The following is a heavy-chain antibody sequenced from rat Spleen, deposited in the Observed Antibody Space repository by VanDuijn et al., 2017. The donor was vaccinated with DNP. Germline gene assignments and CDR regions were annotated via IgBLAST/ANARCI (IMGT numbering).Heavy chain of an antibody. Sequence: EVQLVESGGGLVQPGRSLKLSCAASGFTFSNYDMAWVRQAPTKGLEWVASISYDGGSTYYRDSVKGRFTISRDNAKSTLYLQMESLRSEDTATYYCVKDRDNPHYFDYWGQGVMVTVSS. CDR3: VKDRDNPHYFDY. J-gene: IGHJ2*01. CDR2: ISYDGGST. V-gene: IGHV5-20*01. CDR1: GFTFSNYD. D-gene: IGHD1-5*01.